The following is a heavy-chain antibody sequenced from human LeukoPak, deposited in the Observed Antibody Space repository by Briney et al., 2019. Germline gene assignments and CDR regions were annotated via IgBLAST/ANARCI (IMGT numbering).Heavy chain of an antibody. V-gene: IGHV3-23*01. Sequence: PGASLRLSCAASGLTVSSYGMTWVRQAPGKGLEWVSAFSATDGSAQYAESVKGRFTISRDNSKNSLYLQMNSLRDEDTAVYYCAKARIAAAGTGAFDVWGQGTMVTVSS. D-gene: IGHD6-13*01. CDR2: FSATDGSA. CDR3: AKARIAAAGTGAFDV. CDR1: GLTVSSYG. J-gene: IGHJ3*01.